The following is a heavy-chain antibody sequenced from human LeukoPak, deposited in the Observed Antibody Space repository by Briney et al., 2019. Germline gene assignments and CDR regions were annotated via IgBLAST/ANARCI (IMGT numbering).Heavy chain of an antibody. V-gene: IGHV3-23*01. CDR2: ISGSGGST. CDR1: GFTFSSYA. D-gene: IGHD3-10*01. Sequence: GGSLRLSCAASGFTFSSYAMSWVRQAPGKRLEWVSAISGSGGSTYYADSVKGRFTISRDNSKNTLYLQMNSLRAEDTGVYYCAKGGFGELSQDDYWGQGTLVTVSS. CDR3: AKGGFGELSQDDY. J-gene: IGHJ4*02.